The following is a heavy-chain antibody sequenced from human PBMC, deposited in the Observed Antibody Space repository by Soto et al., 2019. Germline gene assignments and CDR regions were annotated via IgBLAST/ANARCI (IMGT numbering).Heavy chain of an antibody. D-gene: IGHD6-19*01. CDR3: AHRRACSSDLFDWFDH. V-gene: IGHV2-5*01. CDR1: GFSLSTNGVR. CDR2: ISWNDEK. Sequence: SGPTLVNPTQTLTLTCTFSGFSLSTNGVRVGWIRQPPGMALEWLAIISWNDEKRYSPSLTNRLTITKDTSKNQVVLTMTNMEPVDTATYYCAHRRACSSDLFDWFDHRGQGMLLTTSS. J-gene: IGHJ5*02.